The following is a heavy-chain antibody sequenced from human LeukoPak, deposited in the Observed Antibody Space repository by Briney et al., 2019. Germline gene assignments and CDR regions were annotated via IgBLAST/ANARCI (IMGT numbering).Heavy chain of an antibody. D-gene: IGHD3-22*01. CDR1: GFTFSSFA. J-gene: IGHJ5*02. CDR2: IWYDGSSK. V-gene: IGHV3-33*01. CDR3: ARAPGYYSNPFFGH. Sequence: PGSSLRLSCAASGFTFSSFAMHWVRQAPGKGLEWVALIWYDGSSKSYADSVKGRSTASRDNSRNTLYLQMSSLRAEDTAVYYCARAPGYYSNPFFGHWGQGTLVAVSS.